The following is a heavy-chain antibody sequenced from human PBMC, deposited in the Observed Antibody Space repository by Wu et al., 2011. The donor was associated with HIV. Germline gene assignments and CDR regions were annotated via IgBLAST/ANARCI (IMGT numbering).Heavy chain of an antibody. J-gene: IGHJ4*02. D-gene: IGHD3-22*01. V-gene: IGHV1-18*01. CDR2: ISTYNGDT. Sequence: KPGDRSREVLLQGFWLLFTNYRCQLVRQALDKGLSGMGWISTYNGDTNYALKFQGRVTMTTDTSTSTAYMELRSLRSDDTAVYYCARDFYHDTSGYSTFDYWGQGTLVTVSS. CDR3: ARDFYHDTSGYSTFDY. CDR1: LLFTNYR.